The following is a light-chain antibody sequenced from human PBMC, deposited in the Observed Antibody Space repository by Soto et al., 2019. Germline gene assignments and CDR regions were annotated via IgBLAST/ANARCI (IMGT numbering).Light chain of an antibody. CDR2: DAS. CDR1: QSISSW. V-gene: IGKV1-5*01. CDR3: QQYNSYRGT. J-gene: IGKJ2*02. Sequence: DIQMTQSPSTLSASVGDRVTITCRASQSISSWLAWYQQKPGKAPKLLIYDASSLESGVPSRFSGSGSGTEFTLTISSLPPDDFATYYCQQYNSYRGTFGQGTKLEIK.